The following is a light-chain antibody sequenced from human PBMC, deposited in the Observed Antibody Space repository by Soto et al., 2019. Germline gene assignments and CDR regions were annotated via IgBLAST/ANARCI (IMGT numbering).Light chain of an antibody. CDR1: QSVSSN. Sequence: EIVMTQSPATLSVSPGERATLSCRASQSVSSNLAWYQQKPGQAPRLLIYGASTRATGIPARFSGSGSGTEFTLTISSLQSEDFAVYYCQHYNDWLITVGQGTRLEIK. J-gene: IGKJ5*01. CDR2: GAS. V-gene: IGKV3-15*01. CDR3: QHYNDWLIT.